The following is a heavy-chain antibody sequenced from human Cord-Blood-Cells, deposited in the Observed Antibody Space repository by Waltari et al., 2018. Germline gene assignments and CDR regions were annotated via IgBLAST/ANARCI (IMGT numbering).Heavy chain of an antibody. V-gene: IGHV3-48*01. D-gene: IGHD1-20*01. CDR3: ARVPRLTGGAFDI. CDR1: GFTFSSYS. Sequence: EVQLVESGGGLVQPGGSLRLSCAASGFTFSSYSMNWVRQAPGKGLEWVSYISSSSSTIYYADSVKGRFTISRDNAKNSLYLQVNSLRAEDTAVYYCARVPRLTGGAFDIWGQGTMVTVSS. J-gene: IGHJ3*02. CDR2: ISSSSSTI.